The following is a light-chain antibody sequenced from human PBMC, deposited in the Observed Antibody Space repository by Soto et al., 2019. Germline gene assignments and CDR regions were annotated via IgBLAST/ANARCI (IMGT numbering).Light chain of an antibody. CDR3: QEYNNWPIYT. CDR1: QSVSSN. CDR2: GAS. Sequence: DIVMTQSPDSLAVSLGERATLSCRASQSVSSNLAWYQQKAGQAPRLLIYGASTRATGIPDRFSGSGSGTEFTLTISSLQSGDFAVYYCQEYNNWPIYTFGQGTRLEIK. J-gene: IGKJ5*01. V-gene: IGKV3-15*01.